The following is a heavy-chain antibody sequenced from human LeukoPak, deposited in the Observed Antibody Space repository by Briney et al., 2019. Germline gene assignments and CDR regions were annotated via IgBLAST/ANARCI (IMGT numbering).Heavy chain of an antibody. D-gene: IGHD3-9*01. CDR1: GGSFSCYY. CDR2: IIHSGST. CDR3: ARGGQGVYCITIPRYFDC. Sequence: SETLPLTCAVYGGSFSCYYWSWIRAPPGKGLEWIGEIIHSGSTNYNPSHKSRVTISVDTSKNQFSLKLSSVTAADTAVYDCARGGQGVYCITIPRYFDCWGQGTLVTVSS. J-gene: IGHJ4*02. V-gene: IGHV4-34*01.